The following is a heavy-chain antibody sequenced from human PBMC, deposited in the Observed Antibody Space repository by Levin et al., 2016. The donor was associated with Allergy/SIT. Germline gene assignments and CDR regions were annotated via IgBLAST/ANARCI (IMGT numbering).Heavy chain of an antibody. CDR3: AREGIYYDSSGPLDY. Sequence: WIRQPPGKGLEWVSCITGSGDTIYYADSVKGRFTISRDNAKNSLYLQMNSLRAEDTAVYYCAREGIYYDSSGPLDYWGQGALVTVSS. J-gene: IGHJ4*02. V-gene: IGHV3-48*03. CDR2: ITGSGDTI. D-gene: IGHD3-22*01.